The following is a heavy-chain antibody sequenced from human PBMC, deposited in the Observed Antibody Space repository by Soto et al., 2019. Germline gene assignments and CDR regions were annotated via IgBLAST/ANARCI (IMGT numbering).Heavy chain of an antibody. D-gene: IGHD6-13*01. V-gene: IGHV3-21*01. CDR3: ARDSGAAAGPI. CDR1: GFTFSSYS. CDR2: ISSSSSYI. Sequence: LRLSCAASGFTFSSYSMNWVRQAPGKGLEWVSSISSSSSYIYYADSVKGRFTISRDNAKNSLYLQMNSLRAEDTAVYYCARDSGAAAGPIWGQGTLVTVSS. J-gene: IGHJ4*02.